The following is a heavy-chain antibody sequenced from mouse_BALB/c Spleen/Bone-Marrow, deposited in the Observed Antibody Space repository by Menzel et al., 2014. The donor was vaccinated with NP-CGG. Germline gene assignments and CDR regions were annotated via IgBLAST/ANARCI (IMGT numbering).Heavy chain of an antibody. J-gene: IGHJ4*01. CDR1: GFSLTSYG. Sequence: VKLVESGPDLVAPSQSLSIPYTVSGFSLTSYGVHWVRQPPGKGLEWLVVIWSDGSTTYNSALKSRLSISKDNSKSQVFLKMNSLQTDDTAMYYCARHGNYAMDYWGQGTSVTVSS. V-gene: IGHV2-6-2*01. D-gene: IGHD1-1*02. CDR2: IWSDGST. CDR3: ARHGNYAMDY.